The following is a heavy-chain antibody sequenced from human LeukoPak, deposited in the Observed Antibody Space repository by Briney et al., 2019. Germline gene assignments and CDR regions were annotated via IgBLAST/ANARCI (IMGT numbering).Heavy chain of an antibody. Sequence: GGSLRLSCAASGFTFSSYAMSWVRQAPGKGLEWVSGITSSGGSTCYADSVKGRFTISRDNSKNTLYLQMNSLRAEDTAVYYCAKVPVFSLTISEVVTDDAFDIWGQGTIVTVSS. CDR2: ITSSGGST. D-gene: IGHD3-3*01. V-gene: IGHV3-23*01. CDR1: GFTFSSYA. CDR3: AKVPVFSLTISEVVTDDAFDI. J-gene: IGHJ3*02.